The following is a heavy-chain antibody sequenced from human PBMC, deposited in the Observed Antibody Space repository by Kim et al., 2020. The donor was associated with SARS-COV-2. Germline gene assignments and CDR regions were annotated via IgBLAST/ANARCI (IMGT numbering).Heavy chain of an antibody. CDR3: AKDTIAAAGTFDY. D-gene: IGHD6-13*01. V-gene: IGHV3-23*01. J-gene: IGHJ4*02. Sequence: YADAVKGRFTISRDNSMNTLYLQMNSLRAEDTAVYYCAKDTIAAAGTFDYWGQGTLVTVSS.